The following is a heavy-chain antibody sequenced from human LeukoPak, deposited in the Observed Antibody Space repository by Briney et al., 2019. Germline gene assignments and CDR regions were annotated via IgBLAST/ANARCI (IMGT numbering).Heavy chain of an antibody. CDR1: GYSFTSYW. CDR2: IYPGDSDT. V-gene: IGHV5-51*01. Sequence: GESLKISCKGSGYSFTSYWIGWVRQMPGKGLEWMGIIYPGDSDTRYSPSFQGQVTISADKSISTAYLQWSSLKASDTAMYYCARQAGSGSDRKSHFDYWGQGTLVTVPS. CDR3: ARQAGSGSDRKSHFDY. D-gene: IGHD3-16*02. J-gene: IGHJ4*02.